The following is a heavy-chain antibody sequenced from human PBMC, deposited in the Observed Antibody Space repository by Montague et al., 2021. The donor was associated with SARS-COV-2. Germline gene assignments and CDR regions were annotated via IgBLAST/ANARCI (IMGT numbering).Heavy chain of an antibody. CDR1: GGSISGFY. CDR3: ARHYSATLPAVY. Sequence: SETLSLTCTVSGGSISGFYWNWFRQPPGKGLEWIGYISDSGSTNYNPSLTSRVTMSVDTSKDQFSLKVNSVTAADTAVYYCARHYSATLPAVYWGQGTLVTVSS. J-gene: IGHJ4*02. D-gene: IGHD2-15*01. V-gene: IGHV4-59*08. CDR2: ISDSGST.